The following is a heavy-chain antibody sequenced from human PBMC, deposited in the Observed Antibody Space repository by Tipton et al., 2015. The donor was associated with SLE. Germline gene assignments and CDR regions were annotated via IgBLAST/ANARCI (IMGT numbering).Heavy chain of an antibody. CDR3: ARGRPRATQAWGGYYYYMDA. D-gene: IGHD3-16*01. J-gene: IGHJ6*03. V-gene: IGHV4-34*01. CDR2: INHSGST. Sequence: TLSLTCAVYGGSFSGYYWSWIRQPPGKGLEWIGEINHSGSTNYNPSLKSRITIPVDTSKNQFSLRLSSVTAADTAVYYCARGRPRATQAWGGYYYYMDAWGKGPTVPVSS. CDR1: GGSFSGYY.